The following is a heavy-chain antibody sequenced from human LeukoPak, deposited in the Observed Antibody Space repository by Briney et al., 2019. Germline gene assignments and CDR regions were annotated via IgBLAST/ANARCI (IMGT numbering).Heavy chain of an antibody. CDR1: GGSISSGDYY. J-gene: IGHJ4*02. D-gene: IGHD6-13*01. CDR3: ASSLSSSWYPRENY. Sequence: SETLSPTCTVSGGSISSGDYYWSWIRQPPGKGLEWIGYIYYSGSTYYNPSLKSRVTISVDTSKNQFSLKLSSVTAADTAVYYCASSLSSSWYPRENYWGQGTLVTVSS. V-gene: IGHV4-30-4*01. CDR2: IYYSGST.